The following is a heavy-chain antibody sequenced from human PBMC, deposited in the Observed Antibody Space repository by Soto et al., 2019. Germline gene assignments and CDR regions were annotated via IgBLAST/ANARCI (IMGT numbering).Heavy chain of an antibody. V-gene: IGHV1-69*12. J-gene: IGHJ6*02. D-gene: IGHD3-10*01. Sequence: QVQLVQSGAEVKKPGCSVKVSCKASGGTFSSYAINWVRQAPGQGLEWMGGTIRIFGTPDYAQRFQGRVTITADESTSTAYMELSSLRSEDTAVHYCARQGSNEYYYYGMDVWGQGTTVTVSS. CDR2: TIRIFGTP. CDR1: GGTFSSYA. CDR3: ARQGSNEYYYYGMDV.